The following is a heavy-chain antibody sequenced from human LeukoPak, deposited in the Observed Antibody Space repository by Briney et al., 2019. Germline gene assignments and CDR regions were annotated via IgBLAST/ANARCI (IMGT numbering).Heavy chain of an antibody. Sequence: SETLSLTCTGSGGSISNYYWSWVRQPPGKGLEWIGYVYYSGSTNYNPSLKSRGTISVYTSKNQFSLKLTSVPAAATAVYYCARGSGWYLYWGQGTLVTVSS. D-gene: IGHD6-19*01. CDR2: VYYSGST. CDR3: ARGSGWYLY. J-gene: IGHJ4*02. CDR1: GGSISNYY. V-gene: IGHV4-59*08.